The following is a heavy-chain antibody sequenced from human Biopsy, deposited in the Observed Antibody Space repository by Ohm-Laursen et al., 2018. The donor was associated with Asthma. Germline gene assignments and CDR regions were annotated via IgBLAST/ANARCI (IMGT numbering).Heavy chain of an antibody. J-gene: IGHJ5*02. CDR2: IHYSGST. D-gene: IGHD4-17*01. CDR1: GASIKTDGHY. CDR3: ARTTYGHDGLDP. V-gene: IGHV4-31*11. Sequence: TLSLTCAVSGASIKTDGHYWSWLRQPPGKGLEWFGFIHYSGSTSYNPSLKGGVTISVDTSKNQFSLGLTSVTAADTAVYYCARTTYGHDGLDPWGQGTLVTVSS.